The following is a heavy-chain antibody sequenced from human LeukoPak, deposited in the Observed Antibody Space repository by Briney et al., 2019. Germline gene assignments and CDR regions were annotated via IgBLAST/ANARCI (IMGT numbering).Heavy chain of an antibody. V-gene: IGHV3-7*03. D-gene: IGHD6-19*01. CDR1: GFRFSNYW. CDR3: AKDNRRHYTSGPNPDSLH. Sequence: GGSLRLSCAVSGFRFSNYWMHWARLAPGKGLEWVANIKQDESGKNYVDSVKGRFTISRDNAKNSLYLQMNSLRVEDTAFYYCAKDNRRHYTSGPNPDSLHWGQGALVTVSS. J-gene: IGHJ4*02. CDR2: IKQDESGK.